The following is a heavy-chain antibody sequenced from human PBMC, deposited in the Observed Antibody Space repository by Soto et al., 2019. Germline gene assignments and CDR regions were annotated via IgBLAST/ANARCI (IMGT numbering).Heavy chain of an antibody. CDR3: ARRIEEAGYNNSALAV. V-gene: IGHV5-10-1*01. Sequence: PGQFMKVWRSGAGEKCVDFGGRWVIQTTEKGLEWMGSIDPSDSRTLYNPSFQGHLTFSTDTTISTTYLQWSALKASDTAIYYCARRIEEAGYNNSALAVWGHGTADTGS. CDR2: IDPSDSRT. J-gene: IGHJ6*02. CDR1: GEKCVDFG. D-gene: IGHD6-13*01.